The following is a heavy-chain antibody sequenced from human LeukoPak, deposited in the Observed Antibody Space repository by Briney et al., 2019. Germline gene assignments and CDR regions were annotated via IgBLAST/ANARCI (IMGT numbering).Heavy chain of an antibody. CDR2: ISDSGTT. Sequence: SETLSLTCTVSGGSISRYYWSWIRQPPGKGLEWFGYISDSGTTNYNPSLKSRVTISVDTSKKEFSLKLSSVTAADTAVCYCARVTWFPGTSYYYMDVWGKGTTVTVSS. V-gene: IGHV4-59*01. CDR1: GGSISRYY. CDR3: ARVTWFPGTSYYYMDV. D-gene: IGHD1-1*01. J-gene: IGHJ6*03.